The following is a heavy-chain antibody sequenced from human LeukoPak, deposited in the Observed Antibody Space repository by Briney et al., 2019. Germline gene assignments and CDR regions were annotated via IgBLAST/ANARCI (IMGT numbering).Heavy chain of an antibody. V-gene: IGHV3-9*03. CDR2: ISWNSGST. CDR3: AKGRARDLYYYYMDV. J-gene: IGHJ6*03. Sequence: GGSLRLSCAASGFTFSNAWKSWVRQAPGKGLEWVSGISWNSGSTDYADSVKGRFTVSRDNAKNSLYLQMNSLRPDDMALYYCAKGRARDLYYYYMDVWGKGTTVTVSS. D-gene: IGHD5-24*01. CDR1: GFTFSNAW.